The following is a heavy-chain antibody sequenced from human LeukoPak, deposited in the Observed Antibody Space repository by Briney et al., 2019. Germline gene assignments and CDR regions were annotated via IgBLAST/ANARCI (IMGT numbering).Heavy chain of an antibody. CDR2: INHSGST. Sequence: SETLSLTCAVYGGSFSGYYWSWIRQPPGKGLEWIGEINHSGSTNYNPCLKSRVTISVDTSKNQFSLKLSSVTAADTAVYYCARGSSSSWYAYFQHWGQGTLVTVSS. V-gene: IGHV4-34*01. D-gene: IGHD6-13*01. CDR1: GGSFSGYY. CDR3: ARGSSSSWYAYFQH. J-gene: IGHJ1*01.